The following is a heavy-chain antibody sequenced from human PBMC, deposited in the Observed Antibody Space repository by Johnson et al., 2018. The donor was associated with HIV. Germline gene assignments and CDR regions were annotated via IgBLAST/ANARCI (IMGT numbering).Heavy chain of an antibody. CDR2: INSDGST. Sequence: VQLVESGGGFVQPGGSLRLSCAASGFTFSSYWMHWVRQAPGKGLVWVSRINSDGSTYYADSVKGRFTISRDNSKNTLYLQMNSLRAEDTAVFYCARASLAIGGKIRAFDIWVQGTMVTVSS. CDR1: GFTFSSYW. J-gene: IGHJ3*02. V-gene: IGHV3-74*02. CDR3: ARASLAIGGKIRAFDI. D-gene: IGHD4-23*01.